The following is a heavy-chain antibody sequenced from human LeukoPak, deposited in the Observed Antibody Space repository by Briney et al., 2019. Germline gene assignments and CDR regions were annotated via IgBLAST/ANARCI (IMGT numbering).Heavy chain of an antibody. J-gene: IGHJ4*02. CDR1: GFTFSSYE. V-gene: IGHV3-48*03. CDR3: AREGTAMVSFDY. D-gene: IGHD5-18*01. Sequence: PGGSLRLSCAASGFTFSSYEMNWVRQAPGKGLEWVSYISSGGNTIYYADSVKGRFTISRDNDKNSLYLQMNSLRAEDTAVYYCAREGTAMVSFDYWGQGTLVTVSS. CDR2: ISSGGNTI.